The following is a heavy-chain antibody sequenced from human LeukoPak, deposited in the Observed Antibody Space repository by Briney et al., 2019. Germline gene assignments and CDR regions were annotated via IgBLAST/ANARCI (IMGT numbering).Heavy chain of an antibody. D-gene: IGHD2-8*02. J-gene: IGHJ4*02. CDR2: ISYSGRT. CDR1: GGSISNTPYF. Sequence: SETLSLTCTVSGGSISNTPYFWGWIRQPPGKGLDWIGTISYSGRTYYNPSLKRRVTLSVDTSKNQFSLKLRSVTAADTAVYYCARLGCTGGTCYSGHWGQGILVTVSS. CDR3: ARLGCTGGTCYSGH. V-gene: IGHV4-39*01.